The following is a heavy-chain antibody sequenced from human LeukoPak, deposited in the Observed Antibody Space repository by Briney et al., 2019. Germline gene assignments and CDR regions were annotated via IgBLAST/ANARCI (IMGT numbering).Heavy chain of an antibody. J-gene: IGHJ4*02. D-gene: IGHD3-22*01. V-gene: IGHV3-21*01. CDR1: GFTLSTYS. CDR2: ISSSSSYI. Sequence: GGSLRLSCTVSGFTLSTYSLNWVRQAPGKGLKWVSSISSSSSYIYYADSVKGRFTISRDNAKNSLYLQMSSLRAEDTAVYYCAREMSYYYDSSGYSAPFDYWGQGTLVTVSS. CDR3: AREMSYYYDSSGYSAPFDY.